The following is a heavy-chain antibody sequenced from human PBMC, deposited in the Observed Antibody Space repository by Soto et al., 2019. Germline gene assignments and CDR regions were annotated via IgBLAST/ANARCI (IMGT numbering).Heavy chain of an antibody. CDR3: ARCRLEMATAESPPAIFDY. CDR2: ISYDGSNK. Sequence: QVQLVESGGGVVQPGRSLRLSCAASGFTFSSYAMHWVRQAPGKGLEWVAVISYDGSNKYYADSVKGRFTISRDNSKNTLYLQMNSLRAEDTAVYYCARCRLEMATAESPPAIFDYWGQGTLVTVSS. V-gene: IGHV3-30-3*01. CDR1: GFTFSSYA. D-gene: IGHD5-18*01. J-gene: IGHJ4*02.